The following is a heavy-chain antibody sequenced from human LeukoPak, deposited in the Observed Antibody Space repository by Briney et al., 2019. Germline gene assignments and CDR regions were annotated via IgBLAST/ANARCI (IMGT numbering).Heavy chain of an antibody. D-gene: IGHD3-10*01. CDR3: ARGPSSGAFDI. CDR1: GYTFTSYY. CDR2: INPSGGST. J-gene: IGHJ3*02. V-gene: IGHV1-46*01. Sequence: ASVKVSCKASGYTFTSYYMHWVRQAPGQGLEWMGIINPSGGSTSYAQKFQGRVTMTRDTSINTVYMELNSLTSDDTAVYYCARGPSSGAFDIWGQGTMVTVSS.